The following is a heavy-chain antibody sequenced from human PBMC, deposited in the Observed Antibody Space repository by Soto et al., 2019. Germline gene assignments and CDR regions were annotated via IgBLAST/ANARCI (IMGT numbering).Heavy chain of an antibody. CDR2: IYYSGST. CDR3: ATHNGYRYGYPLDP. D-gene: IGHD5-18*01. CDR1: GGSISSYY. V-gene: IGHV4-59*08. Sequence: QVQLQESGPGLVKPSETLSLTCTVSGGSISSYYWSWIRQPPGKGLEWIGYIYYSGSTNYNPSLKPRLSIPLHTSTHHFSLTLSSVTAADTAVYYCATHNGYRYGYPLDPWGQGTLVTVSS. J-gene: IGHJ5*02.